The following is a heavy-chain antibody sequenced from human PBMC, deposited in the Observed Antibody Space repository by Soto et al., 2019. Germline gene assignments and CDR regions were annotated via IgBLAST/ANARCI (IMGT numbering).Heavy chain of an antibody. CDR3: AREGGGASYYYYGMDV. CDR1: GGSISSYY. D-gene: IGHD3-16*01. CDR2: IYYSGST. J-gene: IGHJ6*02. V-gene: IGHV4-59*01. Sequence: ASETLSLTCTVSGGSISSYYWSWIRQPPGKGLEWIGYIYYSGSTNYNPSLKSRVTISVDTSKNQFSLKLSSVTAADTAVYYCAREGGGASYYYYGMDVWGQGTTVTVSS.